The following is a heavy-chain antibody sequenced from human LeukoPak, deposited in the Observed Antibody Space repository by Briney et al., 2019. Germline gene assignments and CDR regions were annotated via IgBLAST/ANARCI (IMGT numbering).Heavy chain of an antibody. V-gene: IGHV4-34*01. J-gene: IGHJ2*01. Sequence: TSETLSLTCAVYGGSFSGYYWSWIRQPPGKGLEWIGEINHSGSTNYNPSPKSRVTISVDTSKNQFSLKLSSVTAADTAVYYCARGGYHSWSGYETPLVWYLDLCGRGTLVTVSS. CDR3: ARGGYHSWSGYETPLVWYLDL. CDR1: GGSFSGYY. D-gene: IGHD3-3*01. CDR2: INHSGST.